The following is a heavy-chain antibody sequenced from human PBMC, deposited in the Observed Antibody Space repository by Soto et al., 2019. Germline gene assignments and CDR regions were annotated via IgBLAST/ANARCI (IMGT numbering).Heavy chain of an antibody. CDR1: GGSISGFY. CDR3: ARNMPSVTTGAFDI. D-gene: IGHD4-17*01. CDR2: IYYSGTT. Sequence: SETLSLTCTVSGGSISGFYWSWIRQPPGKGLEWIGYIYYSGTTKYNPSLKSRVTISVDTSKNQFSLNLSSVTAADTAVYYCARNMPSVTTGAFDIWGQGTMVTVSS. V-gene: IGHV4-59*08. J-gene: IGHJ3*02.